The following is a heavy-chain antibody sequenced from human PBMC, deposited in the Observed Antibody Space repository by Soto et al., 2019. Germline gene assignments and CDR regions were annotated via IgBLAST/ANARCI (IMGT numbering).Heavy chain of an antibody. D-gene: IGHD2-8*01. CDR3: AKKGLCSLATYCTTGDCHYAFDV. Sequence: EVQLLESGGGLVRPGGSLRLSCAASGFTFYNYAMNWVRQAPGKGLEWVSTISGGGDGTYYADSVKGRFTISRDNSRNTVYLQMNSLRADDTAVYYCAKKGLCSLATYCTTGDCHYAFDVWGQGTLVTVSS. J-gene: IGHJ3*01. CDR2: ISGGGDGT. CDR1: GFTFYNYA. V-gene: IGHV3-23*01.